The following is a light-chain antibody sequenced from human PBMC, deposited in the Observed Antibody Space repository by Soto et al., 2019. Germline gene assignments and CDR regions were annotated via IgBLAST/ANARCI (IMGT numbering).Light chain of an antibody. Sequence: EIVLTQSPATLSLSPGERDTLSCRASQSVSSYLAWYQQKPGQAPRLLIYDASNRATGIPARFSGSGSGTDFTLTISSLEPEDFAVYYCQQRSNWPPHITFGPGTKVDIK. V-gene: IGKV3-11*01. J-gene: IGKJ3*01. CDR3: QQRSNWPPHIT. CDR2: DAS. CDR1: QSVSSY.